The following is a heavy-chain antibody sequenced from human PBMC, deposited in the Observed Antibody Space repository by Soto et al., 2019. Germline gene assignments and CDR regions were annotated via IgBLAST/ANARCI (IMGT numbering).Heavy chain of an antibody. Sequence: ASVKVSCKASGFTFTSSAMQWVRQAPGQGLEWMGWISAYNGNTNYAQKLQGRVTMTTDTSTSTAYMELRSLRSDDTAVYYCARDRQGMDVWGQGTTVTVSS. CDR2: ISAYNGNT. CDR1: GFTFTSSA. J-gene: IGHJ6*02. V-gene: IGHV1-18*01. CDR3: ARDRQGMDV.